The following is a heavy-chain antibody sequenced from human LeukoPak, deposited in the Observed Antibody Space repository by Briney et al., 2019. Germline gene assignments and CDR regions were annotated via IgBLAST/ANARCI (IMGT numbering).Heavy chain of an antibody. CDR1: GYTFTGYY. V-gene: IGHV1-8*03. J-gene: IGHJ4*02. D-gene: IGHD6-6*01. CDR3: ARGSSSLAGENY. Sequence: GASVKVSCKASGYTFTGYYMHWVRQAPGQGLEWMGWMNPNSGNTGYAQKFQGRVTITRNSSISTVYMELSSLRSEDTAVYYCARGSSSLAGENYWGQGTLVTVSS. CDR2: MNPNSGNT.